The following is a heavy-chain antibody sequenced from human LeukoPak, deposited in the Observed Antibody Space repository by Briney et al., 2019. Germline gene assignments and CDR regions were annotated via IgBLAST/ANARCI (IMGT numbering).Heavy chain of an antibody. J-gene: IGHJ4*02. Sequence: GGSLRLSCAASGFTFSSYGMHWVRQAPGKGLEWVAVISYDGSNKYYADSVKGRFTISRDNSKNTLYLQMNSLRAEDTAVYYCARDGAKGYSSSWYFRGYFDYWGQGTLVTVSS. CDR2: ISYDGSNK. D-gene: IGHD6-13*01. CDR3: ARDGAKGYSSSWYFRGYFDY. V-gene: IGHV3-30*03. CDR1: GFTFSSYG.